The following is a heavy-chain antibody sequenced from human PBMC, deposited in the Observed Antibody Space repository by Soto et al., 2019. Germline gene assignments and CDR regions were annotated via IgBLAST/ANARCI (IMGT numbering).Heavy chain of an antibody. V-gene: IGHV4-34*01. CDR2: INHSGST. D-gene: IGHD6-6*01. CDR1: GGSFSGYY. J-gene: IGHJ4*02. CDR3: AGEYHGEYYFDY. Sequence: QVQLQQWGAGLLKPSETLSLTCAVYGGSFSGYYWSWIRQPPGKGLEWIGEINHSGSTNYNPSLKCRVTLAVDTSKHQFSLKLSSVTAADPAVYYCAGEYHGEYYFDYWGQGTLVTVSS.